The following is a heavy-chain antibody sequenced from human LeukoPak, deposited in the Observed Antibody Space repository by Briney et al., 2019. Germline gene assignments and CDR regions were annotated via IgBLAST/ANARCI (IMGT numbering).Heavy chain of an antibody. J-gene: IGHJ6*03. Sequence: SETLSLTCTVSGGSISSHYWSWIRQPPGKGLEWIGYIYYSGSTNYNPSLKSRVTISVDTSKNQFSLKLSSVTAADTAVYYCARVRYHDYGDYRLYYYYMDVWGKGTTVTVSS. CDR1: GGSISSHY. D-gene: IGHD4-17*01. CDR3: ARVRYHDYGDYRLYYYYMDV. V-gene: IGHV4-59*11. CDR2: IYYSGST.